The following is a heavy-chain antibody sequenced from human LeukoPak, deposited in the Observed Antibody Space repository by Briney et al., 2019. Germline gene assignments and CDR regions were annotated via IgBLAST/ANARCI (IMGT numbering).Heavy chain of an antibody. V-gene: IGHV1-8*01. CDR2: MNPNSGNT. J-gene: IGHJ6*03. CDR1: GYTFTSYD. Sequence: ASVKVSCKASGYTFTSYDINWVRQATGQGLEWMGWMNPNSGNTGYAQKFQGRVTMTRDTSISTAYMELSRLRSDDTAVYYCARIVVVPAAIYYYYYMDVWGKGTTVTVSS. CDR3: ARIVVVPAAIYYYYYMDV. D-gene: IGHD2-2*01.